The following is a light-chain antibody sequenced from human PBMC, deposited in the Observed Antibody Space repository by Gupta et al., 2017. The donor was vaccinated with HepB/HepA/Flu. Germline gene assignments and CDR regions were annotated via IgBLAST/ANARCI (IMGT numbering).Light chain of an antibody. CDR2: GAS. CDR1: QSVSSSY. V-gene: IGKV3-20*01. CDR3: QQDGSSPNT. Sequence: EIVLTQSPGTLSLSPGERATLSCRASQSVSSSYLAWYQQKPGQAPRLLIYGASSRATGIPDRFSGSGSGTDFTLTISRLEPEDFAVYYCQQDGSSPNTSGQGTKMQIK. J-gene: IGKJ2*01.